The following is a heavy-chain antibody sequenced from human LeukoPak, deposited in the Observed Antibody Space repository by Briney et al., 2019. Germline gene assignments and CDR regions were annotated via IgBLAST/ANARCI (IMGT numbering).Heavy chain of an antibody. CDR3: ARGSSGWYKTDFDY. CDR1: GGSISSYY. J-gene: IGHJ4*02. CDR2: IYYSGST. D-gene: IGHD6-19*01. V-gene: IGHV4-59*01. Sequence: SKTLSLTCTVSGGSISSYYWSWIRQPPGKGLEWIGYIYYSGSTNYNPSLKSRVTISVDTSKNQFSLKVSSVTAADTAVYYCARGSSGWYKTDFDYWGQGTLVTVSS.